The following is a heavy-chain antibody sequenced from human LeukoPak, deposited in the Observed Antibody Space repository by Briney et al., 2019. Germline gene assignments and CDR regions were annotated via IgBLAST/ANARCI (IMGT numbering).Heavy chain of an antibody. CDR2: INHSGST. J-gene: IGHJ5*02. D-gene: IGHD3-22*01. Sequence: SETLSFTCAVYGGSFSGYYWSWIRQPPGKGLEWIGEINHSGSTNYNPSLKSRVTISVDTSKNQFSLKLSSVTAADTAVYYCARGGYYDSSGYYSTLYNWFDPWGQGTLVTVSS. CDR3: ARGGYYDSSGYYSTLYNWFDP. CDR1: GGSFSGYY. V-gene: IGHV4-34*01.